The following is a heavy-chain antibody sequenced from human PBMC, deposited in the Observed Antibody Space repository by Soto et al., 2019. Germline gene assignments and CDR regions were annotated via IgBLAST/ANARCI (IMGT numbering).Heavy chain of an antibody. CDR3: ARSPTSYYYYMDV. J-gene: IGHJ6*03. CDR1: GGSISSYY. D-gene: IGHD2-2*01. V-gene: IGHV4-59*08. Sequence: PSETLSLSCTVSGGSISSYYWSWIRQPPGKGLEWIGYIYYSGSTNCNPSLKSRVTISVDTSKNQFSLKLSSVTAADTAVYYCARSPTSYYYYMDVWGKGTTVTVS. CDR2: IYYSGST.